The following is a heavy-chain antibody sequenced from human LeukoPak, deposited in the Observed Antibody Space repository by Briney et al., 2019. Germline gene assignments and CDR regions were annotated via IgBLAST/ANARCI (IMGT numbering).Heavy chain of an antibody. D-gene: IGHD5-18*01. CDR3: ARGRSTAPGGY. CDR2: INHSGST. V-gene: IGHV4-34*01. CDR1: GGSFSGYY. J-gene: IGHJ4*02. Sequence: KPSETLSLTCAVYGGSFSGYYWSWIRQPPGKGLEWIGEINHSGSTNYNPSLKSRVTISVDTSKNQFSLKLSSVTAADTAVYYCARGRSTAPGGYWGQGTLVTVSS.